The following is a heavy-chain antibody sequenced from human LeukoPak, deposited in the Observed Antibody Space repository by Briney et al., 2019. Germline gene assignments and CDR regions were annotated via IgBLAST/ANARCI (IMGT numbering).Heavy chain of an antibody. CDR2: TYYRSKWYN. J-gene: IGHJ5*02. CDR3: ARADGDRDGYNFWFDP. CDR1: GDSVSRNSAA. D-gene: IGHD5-24*01. V-gene: IGHV6-1*01. Sequence: SQTLSLSCAISGDSVSRNSAAWNWIRQSPSRGLEWLGRTYYRSKWYNDYAVSVESRITINPDTSKNQFSLQLNSVTPEDTAVYYCARADGDRDGYNFWFDPWGQGTMVAVSS.